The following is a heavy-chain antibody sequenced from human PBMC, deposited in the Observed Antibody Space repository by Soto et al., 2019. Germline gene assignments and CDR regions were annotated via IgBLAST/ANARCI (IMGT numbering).Heavy chain of an antibody. CDR1: GGSISSYY. D-gene: IGHD4-17*01. CDR2: IYYSGST. Sequence: QVQLQESGPGLVKPSETLSLTCTVSGGSISSYYWSWIRQPPGKGLEWIGYIYYSGSTNYNPSLKSRVTISVDTSKNQFSLKLSSETAADTAVYYCARSMTTVTENYFDYWGQGTLVTVSS. CDR3: ARSMTTVTENYFDY. V-gene: IGHV4-59*01. J-gene: IGHJ4*02.